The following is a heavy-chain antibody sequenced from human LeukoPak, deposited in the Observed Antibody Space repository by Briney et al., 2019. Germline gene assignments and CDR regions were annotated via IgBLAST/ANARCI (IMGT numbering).Heavy chain of an antibody. V-gene: IGHV3-23*01. J-gene: IGHJ4*02. CDR3: AKYYYESSGSIDY. Sequence: PGGSLRLSCAASGFTFSSYGMSWVRQTPGKGLEWVSTITGSGSTTYHADSVKGRFTISRDNSKNTLYLQMNSLRAEDTAVYYCAKYYYESSGSIDYWGQGTLVTVSS. D-gene: IGHD3-22*01. CDR2: ITGSGSTT. CDR1: GFTFSSYG.